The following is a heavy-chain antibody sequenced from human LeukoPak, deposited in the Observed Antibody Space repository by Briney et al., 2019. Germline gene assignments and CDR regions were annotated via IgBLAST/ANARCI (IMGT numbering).Heavy chain of an antibody. CDR2: ISYAGSDK. CDR1: GFXFSSHG. V-gene: IGHV3-30*18. D-gene: IGHD6-19*01. Sequence: GRSLRLSCAASGFXFSSHGIHWVRQAPGKGLEWVAVISYAGSDKYYADSVKGRFTISRDNSKNTLYLQMNSLRAEDTAVYYCAKSSSGGWYLLGDAFDIWGQGTMVTVSS. CDR3: AKSSSGGWYLLGDAFDI. J-gene: IGHJ3*02.